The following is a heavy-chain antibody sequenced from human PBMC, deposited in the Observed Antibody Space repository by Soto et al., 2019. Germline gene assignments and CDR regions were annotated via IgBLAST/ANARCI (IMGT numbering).Heavy chain of an antibody. Sequence: QVHLVQSGAEVKKPGSSVKVSCKVSGGTFNTYAISWVRQAPGQGLEWMGGIIPVFRAPDYAQKFQGRVTITADESARTAYMELNGLGSEDTALYFCARDKGRPRLGGTYYYITDVRGPGPAVTVPS. CDR3: ARDKGRPRLGGTYYYITDV. D-gene: IGHD5-12*01. CDR2: IIPVFRAP. J-gene: IGHJ6*02. V-gene: IGHV1-69*12. CDR1: GGTFNTYA.